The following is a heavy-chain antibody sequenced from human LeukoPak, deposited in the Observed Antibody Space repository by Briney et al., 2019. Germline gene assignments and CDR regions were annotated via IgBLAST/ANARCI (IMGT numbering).Heavy chain of an antibody. CDR3: ARSHPPLLLEWDYNWFDP. CDR2: ISAYNGNT. D-gene: IGHD3-3*01. J-gene: IGHJ5*02. Sequence: ASVKVSCKASGYTFTSYGIRWVRQAPGQGLEWMGWISAYNGNTNYAQKLQGRVTMTTDTSTSTAYMELRSLRSDDTAVYYCARSHPPLLLEWDYNWFDPWGQGTLVTVSS. CDR1: GYTFTSYG. V-gene: IGHV1-18*01.